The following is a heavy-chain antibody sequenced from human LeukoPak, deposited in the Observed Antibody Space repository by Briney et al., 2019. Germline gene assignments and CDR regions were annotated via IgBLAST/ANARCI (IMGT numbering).Heavy chain of an antibody. V-gene: IGHV4-30-2*01. CDR1: GGSISSGGYY. CDR3: ARSSVRWELPYYFDY. CDR2: IYHSGST. D-gene: IGHD1-26*01. J-gene: IGHJ4*02. Sequence: PSETLSLTCTVSGGSISSGGYYWSWIRQPPGKGLEWIGYIYHSGSTYYNPSLKSRVTISVDRSKNQFSLKLSSVTAADTAVYYCARSSVRWELPYYFDYWGQGTLVTVSS.